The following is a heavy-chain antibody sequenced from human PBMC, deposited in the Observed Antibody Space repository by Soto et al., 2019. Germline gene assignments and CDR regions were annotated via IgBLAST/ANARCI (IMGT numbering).Heavy chain of an antibody. V-gene: IGHV4-30-2*01. Sequence: QLQLQESGSGLVKPSQTLSLTCAVSGGSISSGDYSWSWIRQPPGKGLEWIGYIYHSGSTSYSPSLKNRVTISIDRSNNQFSRKLSSVTAADTAVYYCAREFDYWGQGTLVTVSS. CDR1: GGSISSGDYS. CDR3: AREFDY. J-gene: IGHJ4*02. CDR2: IYHSGST.